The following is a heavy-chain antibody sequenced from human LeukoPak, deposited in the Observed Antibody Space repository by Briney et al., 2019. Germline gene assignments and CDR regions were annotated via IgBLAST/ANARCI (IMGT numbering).Heavy chain of an antibody. Sequence: GRSLRLSCAASGFTFSTYVMHWVRQAPGKGLEWVSSISSSSSYIYYADSVKGRFTISRDNAKNSLYLQMNSLRAEDTAVYYCARDQGTGIAVAGFYYFDYWGQGTLVTVSS. CDR3: ARDQGTGIAVAGFYYFDY. CDR2: ISSSSSYI. D-gene: IGHD6-19*01. CDR1: GFTFSTYV. V-gene: IGHV3-21*01. J-gene: IGHJ4*02.